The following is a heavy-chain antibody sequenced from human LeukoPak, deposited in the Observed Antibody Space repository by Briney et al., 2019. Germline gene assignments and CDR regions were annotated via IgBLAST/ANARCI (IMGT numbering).Heavy chain of an antibody. CDR2: ISGSGAST. Sequence: PGGSLRLSCAASGFTFSSYAMKWVRQAPGKGLEWVSTISGSGASTYYADSVKGRFTISRDNAKNSLCLQMNSLRAEDTAVYYCARDPYSGSYGNYYYYFMDVWGKGTTVTISS. CDR1: GFTFSSYA. J-gene: IGHJ6*03. V-gene: IGHV3-23*01. D-gene: IGHD1-26*01. CDR3: ARDPYSGSYGNYYYYFMDV.